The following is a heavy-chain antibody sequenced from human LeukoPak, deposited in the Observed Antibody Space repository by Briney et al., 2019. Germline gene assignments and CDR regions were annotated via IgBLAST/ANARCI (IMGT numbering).Heavy chain of an antibody. J-gene: IGHJ4*02. CDR1: GGTFSSYS. CDR3: ARVRVRGVIPDY. CDR2: ISSSSSYI. D-gene: IGHD3-10*01. V-gene: IGHV3-21*01. Sequence: ASVKVSCKASGGTFSSYSMNWVRQAPGKGLEWVSSISSSSSYIYYADSVKGRFTISRDNAKNSLYLQMNSLRAEDTAVYYCARVRVRGVIPDYWGQGTLVTVSS.